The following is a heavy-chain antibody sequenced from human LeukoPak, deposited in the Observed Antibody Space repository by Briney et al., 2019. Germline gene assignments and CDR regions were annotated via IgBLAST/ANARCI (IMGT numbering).Heavy chain of an antibody. D-gene: IGHD6-19*01. J-gene: IGHJ4*02. V-gene: IGHV3-11*01. Sequence: GESLRLSCAASGFAFNDYHMNWIRQAPGKGLEWIAYISPGGDDIYFADSVRGRLTLSRDNAKNSLYLQMSSLTAEDTAVYYCANGRDIEVAGPGGYFDHWGQGNLVTVSS. CDR1: GFAFNDYH. CDR3: ANGRDIEVAGPGGYFDH. CDR2: ISPGGDDI.